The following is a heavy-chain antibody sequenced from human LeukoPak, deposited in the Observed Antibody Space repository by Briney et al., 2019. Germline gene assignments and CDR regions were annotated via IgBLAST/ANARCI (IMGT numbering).Heavy chain of an antibody. CDR2: ISYDGSNK. J-gene: IGHJ4*02. Sequence: GGSLRLSCAASGFTFSSYGMHWVRQAPGKGLEGVAVISYDGSNKYYADSVKGRFTISRDNSKNTLYLQMNSLRAEDTAVYYCAKDLDYGGNSVFDYWGQGTLVTVSS. V-gene: IGHV3-30*18. D-gene: IGHD4-23*01. CDR3: AKDLDYGGNSVFDY. CDR1: GFTFSSYG.